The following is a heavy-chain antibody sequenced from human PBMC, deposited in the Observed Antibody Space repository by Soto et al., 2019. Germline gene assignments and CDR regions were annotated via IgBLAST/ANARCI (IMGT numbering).Heavy chain of an antibody. CDR3: ARVVTVVKSFHYWYFDL. D-gene: IGHD2-15*01. V-gene: IGHV1-69*12. CDR1: GGTFSSYA. CDR2: IIPIFGTT. J-gene: IGHJ2*01. Sequence: QVQLVQSGAEVKKPGSSVKVSCKASGGTFSSYAISWVRQAPGQGLEWMGGIIPIFGTTNYAQKFQGRVTITADESTSTAYMELSSLRSEDTAVYYWARVVTVVKSFHYWYFDLWGRGTLVTVSS.